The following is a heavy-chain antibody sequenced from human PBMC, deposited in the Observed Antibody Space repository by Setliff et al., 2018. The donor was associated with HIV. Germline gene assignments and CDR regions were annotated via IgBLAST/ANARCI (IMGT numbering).Heavy chain of an antibody. CDR1: GYPFTSYG. CDR3: ARIGYSGYDFAYGLDY. CDR2: ISAYNGNT. Sequence: ASVKVSCKASGYPFTSYGISWVRQAPGQGLEWMGWISAYNGNTNYAQKLQGRVTMTTDTSTSTAYMELRSLRSDDTAVYYCARIGYSGYDFAYGLDYWGQGTLVTVS. J-gene: IGHJ4*02. D-gene: IGHD5-12*01. V-gene: IGHV1-18*01.